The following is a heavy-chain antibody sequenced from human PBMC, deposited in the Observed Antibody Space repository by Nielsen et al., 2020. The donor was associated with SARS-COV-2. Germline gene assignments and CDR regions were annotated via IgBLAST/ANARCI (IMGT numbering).Heavy chain of an antibody. J-gene: IGHJ2*01. D-gene: IGHD6-19*01. CDR3: ATHPGRGIVVTSMGWYFDL. Sequence: GESLKISCAASGFTFSSYAMSWVRQAPGKGLEWVSAISGSGGSTYYADSVKGRFTISRDNSKNTLYLQMNSLRAEDTAVYYCATHPGRGIVVTSMGWYFDLWGRGTLVTVSS. CDR2: ISGSGGST. CDR1: GFTFSSYA. V-gene: IGHV3-23*01.